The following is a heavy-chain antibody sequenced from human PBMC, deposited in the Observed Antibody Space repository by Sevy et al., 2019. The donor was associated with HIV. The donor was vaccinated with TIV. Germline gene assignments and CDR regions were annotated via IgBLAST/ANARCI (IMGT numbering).Heavy chain of an antibody. Sequence: GGSLRLSCAASGFTVSDNYMSWVRQAPGKGLEWVSVIYSGDSTYYADSVKGRFTISRDNSKNTLYLQMNSLRAGDTAVYYCARLSVYYYDDSGYYTTGNVFDIWGQGTTVTVSS. J-gene: IGHJ3*02. CDR1: GFTVSDNY. V-gene: IGHV3-53*01. CDR3: ARLSVYYYDDSGYYTTGNVFDI. CDR2: IYSGDST. D-gene: IGHD3-22*01.